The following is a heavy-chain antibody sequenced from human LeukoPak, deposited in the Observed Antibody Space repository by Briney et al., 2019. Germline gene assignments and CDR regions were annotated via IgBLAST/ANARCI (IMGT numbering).Heavy chain of an antibody. D-gene: IGHD3-10*01. CDR3: AASVPAGSDFDY. Sequence: ASVKVSCKASGGTFSSYIFSWVRQAPGQGLEWMGRVFPILGMTNYPQKFQGRVTITADKSTSTTYMQLTSLTSKDTAVYYCAASVPAGSDFDYWGQGTLVTVSS. CDR1: GGTFSSYI. J-gene: IGHJ4*02. CDR2: VFPILGMT. V-gene: IGHV1-69*02.